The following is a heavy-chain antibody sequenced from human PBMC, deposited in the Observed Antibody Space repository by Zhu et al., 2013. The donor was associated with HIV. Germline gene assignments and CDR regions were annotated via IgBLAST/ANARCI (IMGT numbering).Heavy chain of an antibody. CDR2: MNPNSGGT. CDR3: ARGEENTATAIDWFDP. CDR1: GYTFASYD. J-gene: IGHJ5*02. D-gene: IGHD5-18*01. V-gene: IGHV1-2*02. Sequence: QVQLVQSGAEVKRPGASVKVSCKASGYTFASYDIAWVRQATGEGLEWMGWMNPNSGGTKYAQKFQGRATMTGEASISTAYMELSRLRSDDTAVYYCARGEENTATAIDWFDPWGQGTLVSVSS.